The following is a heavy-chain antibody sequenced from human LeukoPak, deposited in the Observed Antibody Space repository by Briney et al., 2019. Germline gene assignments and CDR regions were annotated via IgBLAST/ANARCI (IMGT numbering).Heavy chain of an antibody. J-gene: IGHJ4*02. Sequence: GGSLRLSCAASGFTFSSYAMNWVRQAPGKGLEWVSAIRGSGGSTYYTDSVKGRFTISRDNSKNTLYLQMNSLKAEDTAVYYCAKRGEDADYSDYWGQGTLVTVSS. CDR2: IRGSGGST. V-gene: IGHV3-23*01. CDR1: GFTFSSYA. CDR3: AKRGEDADYSDY. D-gene: IGHD3-10*01.